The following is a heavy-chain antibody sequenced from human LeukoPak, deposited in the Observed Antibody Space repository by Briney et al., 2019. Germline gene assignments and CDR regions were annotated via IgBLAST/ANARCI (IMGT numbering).Heavy chain of an antibody. D-gene: IGHD3-10*01. CDR1: GGSISSYD. V-gene: IGHV4-59*01. CDR2: IYYSGST. J-gene: IGHJ6*02. CDR3: ARLARAGLYYYYGMDV. Sequence: SETLSLTCDDTGGSISSYDRSWIRQAPGKGLEWIGYIYYSGSTNYNPSLKSRVTISVDTSKNQFSLKLSSVTAADTAVYYCARLARAGLYYYYGMDVWGQGTTVTVSS.